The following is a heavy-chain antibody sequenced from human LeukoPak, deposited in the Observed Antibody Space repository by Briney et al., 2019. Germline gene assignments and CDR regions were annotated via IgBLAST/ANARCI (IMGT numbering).Heavy chain of an antibody. CDR3: ARRPSSTSCYKRACGAFDI. V-gene: IGHV4-39*01. CDR2: IYYSEST. J-gene: IGHJ3*02. D-gene: IGHD2-2*02. Sequence: SDTLSLTCTLSGGSISIISDYWGWIRQPPGDGLEWIGCIYYSESTYYHPSLKSPVTISVHQPKNPYSLTLSSLPPPDSPVYYCARRPSSTSCYKRACGAFDIWGQGTMVTVCS. CDR1: GGSISIISDY.